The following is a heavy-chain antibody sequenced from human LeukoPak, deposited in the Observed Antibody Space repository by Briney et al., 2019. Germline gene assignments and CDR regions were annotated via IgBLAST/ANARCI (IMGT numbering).Heavy chain of an antibody. CDR3: ARVDANWGVVDY. V-gene: IGHV4-31*03. D-gene: IGHD7-27*01. CDR1: GGSISSGGYY. CDR2: IYYSGST. J-gene: IGHJ4*02. Sequence: SQTLSLTCTVSGGSISSGGYYWSWIRQHPGKGLEWIGYIYYSGSTYYNPSLKSRVTISVDTSKNQFSLKLSSVTAADTAVYYCARVDANWGVVDYWGQGTLVTVSS.